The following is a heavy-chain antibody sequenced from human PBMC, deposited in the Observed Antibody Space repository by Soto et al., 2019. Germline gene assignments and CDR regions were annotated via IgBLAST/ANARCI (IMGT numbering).Heavy chain of an antibody. V-gene: IGHV5-51*01. CDR1: GYPFTNYW. CDR2: IHPGYSET. Sequence: PGESLKISCKGSGYPFTNYWIGWVRQMPGRGLEWMGIIHPGYSETKYSPSVQGQVTISADRSTRTAYLHWGSLKASDAALYFCVTHDSTSVRAPFKYWGQGTLVTVSS. J-gene: IGHJ4*02. D-gene: IGHD6-6*01. CDR3: VTHDSTSVRAPFKY.